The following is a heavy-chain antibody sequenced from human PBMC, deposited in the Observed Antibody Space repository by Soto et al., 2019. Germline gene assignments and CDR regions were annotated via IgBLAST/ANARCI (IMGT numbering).Heavy chain of an antibody. V-gene: IGHV3-33*01. Sequence: GGSLRLSCAASGFTFSSYGMHWVRQAPGKGLEWVAVIWYDGSNKYYADSVKGRFTISRDNSKNTLYLQMNSLRAEDTAVYYCARDWVRLWFGELTPPLYYYYGMDVWGQGTTVTVSS. J-gene: IGHJ6*02. CDR3: ARDWVRLWFGELTPPLYYYYGMDV. CDR1: GFTFSSYG. D-gene: IGHD3-10*01. CDR2: IWYDGSNK.